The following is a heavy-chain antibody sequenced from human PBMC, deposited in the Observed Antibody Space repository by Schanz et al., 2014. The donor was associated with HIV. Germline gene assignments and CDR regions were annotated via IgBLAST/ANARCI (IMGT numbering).Heavy chain of an antibody. CDR2: ISHDGSNK. D-gene: IGHD2-15*01. J-gene: IGHJ4*02. CDR3: AKWGDGYCYGGSCGGMFDY. CDR1: GFTFSSYG. V-gene: IGHV3-30*18. Sequence: QVHLVESGGGVVQPGRSLRLLCVVSGFTFSSYGMHWVRQAPGKGLEWVAVISHDGSNKYYGDSVKGRFIISRDNSKNTLYLQMNSLRDGDTAVYYCAKWGDGYCYGGSCGGMFDYWGQGTLVTVSS.